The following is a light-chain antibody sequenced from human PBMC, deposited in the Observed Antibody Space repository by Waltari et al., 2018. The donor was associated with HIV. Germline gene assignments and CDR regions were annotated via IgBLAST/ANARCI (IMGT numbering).Light chain of an antibody. CDR2: DVD. Sequence: SAVTQPASVSGLPGPSITISCTGDDTDFDVYNFVSWYQQHPGKLPRLILYDVDSRASGIPARFSGSRSGHTASLNISGLRAEDEADYYCALFTDDSTLLFGGGTKVTVL. CDR1: DTDFDVYNF. CDR3: ALFTDDSTLL. J-gene: IGLJ2*01. V-gene: IGLV2-14*03.